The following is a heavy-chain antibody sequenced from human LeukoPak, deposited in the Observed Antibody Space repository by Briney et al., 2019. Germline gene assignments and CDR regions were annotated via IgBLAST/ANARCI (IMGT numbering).Heavy chain of an antibody. CDR1: GGSISSSSYY. V-gene: IGHV4-39*07. D-gene: IGHD3-10*01. J-gene: IGHJ6*03. CDR2: IYYSGST. CDR3: ASTSRGRSGYYYYYMDV. Sequence: SDTLSLTCTVSGGSISSSSYYWGWIRQPPGKGLEWIGSIYYSGSTYYNPSLKSRVTISVDTSKNQFSLKLSSVTAADTAVYYCASTSRGRSGYYYYYMDVWGKGTTVTVSS.